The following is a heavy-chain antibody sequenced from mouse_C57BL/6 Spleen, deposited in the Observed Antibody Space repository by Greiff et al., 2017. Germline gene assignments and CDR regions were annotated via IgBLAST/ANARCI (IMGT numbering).Heavy chain of an antibody. CDR1: GYTFTSYW. D-gene: IGHD2-2*01. J-gene: IGHJ2*01. CDR2: IDPSDSYT. CDR3: ARVYGYLNYFDY. Sequence: QVHVKQPGAELVKPGASVKLSCKASGYTFTSYWMQWVKQRPGQGLEWIGEIDPSDSYTNYNQKFKGKATLTVDTSSSTAYLQLSSLTSEDSAVYYCARVYGYLNYFDYWGKGTTLTVSS. V-gene: IGHV1-50*01.